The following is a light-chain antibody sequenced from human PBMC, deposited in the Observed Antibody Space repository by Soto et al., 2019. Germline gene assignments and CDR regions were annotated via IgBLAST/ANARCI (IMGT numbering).Light chain of an antibody. CDR3: SSYGGSDNLV. Sequence: QSALTQPPSASGSPGQSVTISCTGTSSDVGGYNYVSWYQQHAGKAPKLMIYDVNQRPSGVPDRFSGSKSGNTASLTVSGLQAEDEADYYRSSYGGSDNLVFGGGTKLTVL. V-gene: IGLV2-8*01. CDR1: SSDVGGYNY. CDR2: DVN. J-gene: IGLJ2*01.